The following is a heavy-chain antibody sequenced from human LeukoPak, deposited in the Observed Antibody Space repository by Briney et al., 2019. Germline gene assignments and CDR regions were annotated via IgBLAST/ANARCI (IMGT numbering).Heavy chain of an antibody. D-gene: IGHD1-26*01. CDR3: ARDRNTGSSYENLFEY. CDR1: GFTFSSYA. V-gene: IGHV3-74*01. Sequence: AGGSLRLSCAASGFTFSSYAMSWVRQAPGKGLVWVSRINSDGSSTSYADSVKGRFTISRDNAKNTLYLQMNSLRAEDTSVYYCARDRNTGSSYENLFEYWGQGSLVTVSS. J-gene: IGHJ4*02. CDR2: INSDGSST.